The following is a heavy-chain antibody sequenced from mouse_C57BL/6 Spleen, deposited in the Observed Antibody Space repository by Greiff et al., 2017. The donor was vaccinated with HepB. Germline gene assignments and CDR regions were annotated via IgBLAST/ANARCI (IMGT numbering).Heavy chain of an antibody. CDR3: AREDYYGSSYDY. Sequence: VQLQQSGAELARPGASVKLSCKASSYTFTSYGISWVKQRTGQGLEWIGEIYPRSGNTYYNEKFKGKATLTADKSSSTAYMELRSLTSEDSAVYFCAREDYYGSSYDYWGQGTTLTVSS. J-gene: IGHJ2*01. CDR1: SYTFTSYG. V-gene: IGHV1-81*01. D-gene: IGHD1-1*01. CDR2: IYPRSGNT.